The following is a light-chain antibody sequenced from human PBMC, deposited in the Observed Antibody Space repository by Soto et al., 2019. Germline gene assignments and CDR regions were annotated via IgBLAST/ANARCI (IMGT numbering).Light chain of an antibody. J-gene: IGKJ5*01. CDR2: GAS. V-gene: IGKV3-15*01. Sequence: EVVMTQSPATLSVSPGERATLSCRASQTILSNLAWYQRKPGQAPRXPLYGASTRATGIPARFSGGGSGTELTITISSPQSEDFEVYYCQQYNNWPITFGQGTRLEIK. CDR1: QTILSN. CDR3: QQYNNWPIT.